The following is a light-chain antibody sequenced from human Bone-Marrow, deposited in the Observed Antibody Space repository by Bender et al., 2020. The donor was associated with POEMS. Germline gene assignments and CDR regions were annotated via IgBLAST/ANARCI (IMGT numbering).Light chain of an antibody. Sequence: QSALTQPRSVSGSPGQSVTISCTGTNSDVGAYNFVSWFQQLPGKAPKLMICDVTVRPSGVSNRFSGSKSGNTASLTISGLQAEDEADYYCCSYAGSYSWVFGGGTKLTVL. J-gene: IGLJ2*01. V-gene: IGLV2-11*01. CDR2: DVT. CDR3: CSYAGSYSWV. CDR1: NSDVGAYNF.